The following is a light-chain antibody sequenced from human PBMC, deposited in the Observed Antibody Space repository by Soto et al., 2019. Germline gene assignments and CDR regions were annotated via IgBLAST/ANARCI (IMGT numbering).Light chain of an antibody. CDR1: QSVGTK. V-gene: IGKV3-15*01. CDR2: GAS. CDR3: QQYNNWPLT. Sequence: IVMTQSPATLSVSPGERANLSCRASQSVGTKLAWYQQTPGQAPRLLIYGASNRATGVPARISGSVSGTEFTLTIASLQSEDFAVYFCQQYNNWPLTFGGGTKVDIK. J-gene: IGKJ4*01.